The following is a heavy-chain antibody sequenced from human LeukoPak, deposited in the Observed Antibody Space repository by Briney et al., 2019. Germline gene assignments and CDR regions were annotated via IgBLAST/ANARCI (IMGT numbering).Heavy chain of an antibody. D-gene: IGHD3-10*01. CDR2: IYTSGST. CDR3: ARMTITMVRGVIMYYFDY. V-gene: IGHV4-4*07. J-gene: IGHJ4*02. CDR1: GGSISSYY. Sequence: PSETLSLTCTVSGGSISSYYWGWIRQPAGKGLEWIGRIYTSGSTNYNPSLKSRVTMSVDTSKNQFSLKLSSVTAADTAVYYCARMTITMVRGVIMYYFDYWGQGTLVTVSS.